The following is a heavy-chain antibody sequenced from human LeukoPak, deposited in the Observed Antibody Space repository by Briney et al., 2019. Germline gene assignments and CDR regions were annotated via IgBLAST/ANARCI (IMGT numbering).Heavy chain of an antibody. V-gene: IGHV3-11*01. CDR1: GFTFSDYY. CDR3: ARLRSSSFYYYYMDV. J-gene: IGHJ6*03. Sequence: GGSLRLSCAASGFTFSDYYMSWLRQAPGKGLEWVSYISSSGNTIYYADSVKGRFTISRDNTKTSLYLQMNSLRAEDTAVYYCARLRSSSFYYYYMDVWGKGTTVTVSS. CDR2: ISSSGNTI. D-gene: IGHD6-6*01.